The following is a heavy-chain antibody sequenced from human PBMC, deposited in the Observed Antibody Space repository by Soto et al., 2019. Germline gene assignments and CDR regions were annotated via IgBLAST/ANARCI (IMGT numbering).Heavy chain of an antibody. D-gene: IGHD6-13*01. J-gene: IGHJ6*02. V-gene: IGHV1-2*04. CDR1: GYTFTGYY. Sequence: ASVKVSCKASGYTFTGYYMHWVRQAPGQGLEWMGWINPNSGGTKYAQKFQGWVTMTRDTSISTAYMELSRLRSDDTAVYYCARTPLELAPYYYGMDVWGQGTTVTVSS. CDR2: INPNSGGT. CDR3: ARTPLELAPYYYGMDV.